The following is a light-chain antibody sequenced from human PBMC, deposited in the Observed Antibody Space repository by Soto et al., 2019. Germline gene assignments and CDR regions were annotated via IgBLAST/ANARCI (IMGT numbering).Light chain of an antibody. J-gene: IGKJ1*01. V-gene: IGKV3-20*01. Sequence: EFVFTQSPGTLSLSPGERSTLSCRVSQSVGGTFLAWYQQKGGQAPRLLIHGASNRATGIPDRFSGSGSGTDFTLTISRLEPEDFAVYYCQQYGGSPRTFSQGNTVDIK. CDR2: GAS. CDR1: QSVGGTF. CDR3: QQYGGSPRT.